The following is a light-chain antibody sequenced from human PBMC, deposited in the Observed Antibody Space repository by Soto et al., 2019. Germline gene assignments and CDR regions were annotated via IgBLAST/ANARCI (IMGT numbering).Light chain of an antibody. CDR3: QQYGSSPYT. V-gene: IGKV3-20*01. J-gene: IGKJ2*01. CDR2: GAS. CDR1: QSVSSNY. Sequence: EIVLTQSPGALSLSPGEGDTLSCRASQSVSSNYLAWYQQKPGQAPRLLIYGASSRATGIPDRFSGSGSGTDFTLTISRLEPEDFAVYYCQQYGSSPYTFGQGTKLEIK.